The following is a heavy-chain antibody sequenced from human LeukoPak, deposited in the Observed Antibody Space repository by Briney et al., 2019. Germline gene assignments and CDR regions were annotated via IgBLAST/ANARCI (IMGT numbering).Heavy chain of an antibody. V-gene: IGHV1-18*01. D-gene: IGHD1-26*01. J-gene: IGHJ5*02. CDR1: GYSYTRFG. CDR3: AISPSGSYYSS. Sequence: GASVKVSCKASGYSYTRFGVGWVRQAPGQGLEWMGWISAYNDDTEYAQKFQGRVTMTRDTSISTAYMELSRLRSDDTAVYYCAISPSGSYYSSWGQGTLVTVSS. CDR2: ISAYNDDT.